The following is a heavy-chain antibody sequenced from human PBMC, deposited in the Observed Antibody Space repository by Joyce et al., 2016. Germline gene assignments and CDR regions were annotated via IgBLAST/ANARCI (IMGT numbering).Heavy chain of an antibody. V-gene: IGHV1-69*06. CDR2: IIPIFGTS. CDR3: AKTKIVVAGALGWFDP. D-gene: IGHD1-26*01. CDR1: GGTFSSDA. Sequence: QVQLVQSGAEVKKPGSSVKVSCKASGGTFSSDAINWVRQAPGQGHGWVGGIIPIFGTSNYAQKFKGRGTITADKSTSTAYMELSSLTSEDTAIYYCAKTKIVVAGALGWFDPWGQGTLVSVSS. J-gene: IGHJ5*02.